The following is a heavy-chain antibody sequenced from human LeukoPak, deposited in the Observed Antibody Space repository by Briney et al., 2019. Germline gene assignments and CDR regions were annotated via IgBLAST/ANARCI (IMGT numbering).Heavy chain of an antibody. CDR1: GGSISSYY. J-gene: IGHJ4*02. V-gene: IGHV4-59*01. CDR3: ARGRGPFGY. D-gene: IGHD3-10*01. CDR2: IYYSGVT. Sequence: KPSETLSLTCTVSGGSISSYYWSWIRQPPGKGLEWIGYIYYSGVTNYNPSLKSRVTISVDTSRNQFSLRLSSVTAADTAVYYCARGRGPFGYWGQGTLVTVSS.